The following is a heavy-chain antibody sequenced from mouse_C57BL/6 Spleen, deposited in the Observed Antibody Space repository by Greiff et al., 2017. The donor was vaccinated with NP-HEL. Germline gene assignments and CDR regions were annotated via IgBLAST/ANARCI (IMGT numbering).Heavy chain of an antibody. CDR3: ARVSSGPAWFAY. V-gene: IGHV1-64*01. CDR1: GYTFTSYW. Sequence: VQLQQPGAELVKPGASVKLSCKASGYTFTSYWMHWVKQRPGQGLEWIGMIHPNSGSTNYNEKFKSKATLTVDKSSSTAYMQLSSLTSEDSAVYYCARVSSGPAWFAYWGQGTLVTVSA. CDR2: IHPNSGST. D-gene: IGHD3-2*02. J-gene: IGHJ3*01.